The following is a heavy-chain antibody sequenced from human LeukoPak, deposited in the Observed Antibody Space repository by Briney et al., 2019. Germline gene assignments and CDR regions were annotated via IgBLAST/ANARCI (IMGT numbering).Heavy chain of an antibody. CDR2: IYNFGST. CDR3: ASNLEASGSYYLSDP. V-gene: IGHV4-38-2*01. CDR1: GYSITSGYY. Sequence: SETLSLTCAVSGYSITSGYYWGWIRQPPGKGLEWIGLIYNFGSTYYNPSLKSRVTISIDTSTNHFSLKLNSVTAADTAVYYCASNLEASGSYYLSDPWGQGTLVTVSS. D-gene: IGHD3-10*01. J-gene: IGHJ5*02.